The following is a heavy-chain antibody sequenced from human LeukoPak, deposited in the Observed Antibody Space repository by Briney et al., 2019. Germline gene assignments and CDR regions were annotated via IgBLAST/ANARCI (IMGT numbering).Heavy chain of an antibody. J-gene: IGHJ4*02. CDR1: GYTFTSYY. V-gene: IGHV1-46*01. CDR2: INPSGGST. D-gene: IGHD3-9*01. CDR3: AGARARRYFDWLLIY. Sequence: ASVKVSCKASGYTFTSYYMHWVRQAPGQGLEWMGIINPSGGSTSYAQKFQGRVTMTRDTSTSTVYMELSSLRSEDTAVYYCAGARARRYFDWLLIYWGQGTLVTVSS.